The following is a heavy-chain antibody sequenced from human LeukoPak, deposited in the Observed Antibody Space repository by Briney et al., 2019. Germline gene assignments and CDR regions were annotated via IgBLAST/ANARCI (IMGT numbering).Heavy chain of an antibody. Sequence: SETLSLTCAVSGGSISSGGYSWSWIRQPPGKGLEWIGYIYHSGSTYYNPSLKSRVTISVDRSKNQFSLKLSSVTAADTAVYYCARAGLTGQFDYWGQGTLVTVSS. V-gene: IGHV4-30-2*01. CDR1: GGSISSGGYS. J-gene: IGHJ4*02. CDR2: IYHSGST. CDR3: ARAGLTGQFDY. D-gene: IGHD1-20*01.